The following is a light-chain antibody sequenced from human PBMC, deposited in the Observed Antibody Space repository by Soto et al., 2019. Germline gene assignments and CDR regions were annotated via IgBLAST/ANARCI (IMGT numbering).Light chain of an antibody. CDR1: QGVSIY. CDR3: QQTYSAPWT. Sequence: DYQMTQSPSSLSASVGDRVTITCRASQGVSIYLSWYQQRPGKAPILLIYAASSLQSGVPSRFSGSGSGTDFTLTINCLQPEDFATYYCQQTYSAPWTFGQGTKVEIK. V-gene: IGKV1-39*01. CDR2: AAS. J-gene: IGKJ1*01.